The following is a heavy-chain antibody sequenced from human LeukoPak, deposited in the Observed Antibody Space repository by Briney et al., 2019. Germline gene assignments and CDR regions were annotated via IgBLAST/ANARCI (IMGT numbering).Heavy chain of an antibody. CDR2: ISAYNGNT. J-gene: IGHJ4*02. CDR1: GYTLTSYG. Sequence: ASVKVSCKASGYTLTSYGISWVRQAPGQGLGWMGWISAYNGNTNYAQKLQGRVTMTTDTSTSTAYMELRSLRSDDTAVYYCARDEGYYDSSDYWGQGTLVTVSS. CDR3: ARDEGYYDSSDY. D-gene: IGHD3-22*01. V-gene: IGHV1-18*01.